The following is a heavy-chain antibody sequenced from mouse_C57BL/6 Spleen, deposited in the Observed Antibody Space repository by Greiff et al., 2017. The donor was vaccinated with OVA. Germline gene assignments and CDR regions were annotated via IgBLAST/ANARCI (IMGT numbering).Heavy chain of an antibody. CDR3: ASGPLSATVRAY. CDR1: GYTFTSYW. J-gene: IGHJ3*01. V-gene: IGHV1-61*01. D-gene: IGHD1-1*01. Sequence: QVQLQQSGAELVRPGSSVKLSCKASGYTFTSYWMDWVKQRPGQGLDWIGNIYPSDSDPHYTQKFKDKATLTVDKSSSTAYMQLSSLTSEDSAVDYCASGPLSATVRAYWGQGTLVTVSA. CDR2: IYPSDSDP.